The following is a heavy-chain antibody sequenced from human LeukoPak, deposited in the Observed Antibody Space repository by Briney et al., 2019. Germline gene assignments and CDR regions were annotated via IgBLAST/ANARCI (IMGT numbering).Heavy chain of an antibody. CDR3: ARDSAPGVGAGV. CDR1: GGSFSGYY. CDR2: INHSGGT. V-gene: IGHV4-34*01. D-gene: IGHD1-26*01. Sequence: SETLSLTCAVYGGSFSGYYWSWLRQPPGKGLEWIGEINHSGGTNYNPSLKSRVTMSVDTSKNPLSLKLTSVTAADTAVYYCARDSAPGVGAGVWGQGTLVTVSS. J-gene: IGHJ4*02.